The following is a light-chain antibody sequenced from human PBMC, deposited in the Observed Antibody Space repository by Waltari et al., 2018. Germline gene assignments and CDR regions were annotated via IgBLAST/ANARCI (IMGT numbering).Light chain of an antibody. Sequence: IVLTQSPDTLSLSPGERATLSCKASQSIASNSLAWYQQTPGQAPRLLIYGAFPRATGIPDRFSGDGSGTDFTLTISRLEPEDFAVYYCQQYRFPPITFGQGTRLDIK. CDR3: QQYRFPPIT. CDR2: GAF. J-gene: IGKJ5*01. V-gene: IGKV3-20*01. CDR1: QSIASNS.